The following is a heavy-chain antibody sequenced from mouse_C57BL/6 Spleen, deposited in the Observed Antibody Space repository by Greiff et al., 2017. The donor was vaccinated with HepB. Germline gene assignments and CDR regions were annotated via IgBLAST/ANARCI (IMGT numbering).Heavy chain of an antibody. CDR3: ARSAPDYSNGVFAY. CDR1: GYTFTSYW. CDR2: INPSNGGT. J-gene: IGHJ3*01. V-gene: IGHV1-53*01. Sequence: QVHVKQPGTELVKPGASVKLSCKASGYTFTSYWMHWVKQRPGQGLEWIGNINPSNGGTNYNEKFKSKATLTVDKSSSTAYMQLSSLTSEDSAVYYCARSAPDYSNGVFAYWGQGTLVTVSA. D-gene: IGHD2-5*01.